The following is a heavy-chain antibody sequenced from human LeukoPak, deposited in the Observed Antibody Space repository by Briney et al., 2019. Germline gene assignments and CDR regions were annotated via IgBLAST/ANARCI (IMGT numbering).Heavy chain of an antibody. CDR3: ARIEGYCSGGSCYHTIDY. D-gene: IGHD2-15*01. V-gene: IGHV4-59*01. CDR2: IYYSGST. Sequence: KPSETLSLTCTVSGGSISSYYGSWIRQPPGKGLEWIGYIYYSGSTNYNPSLKSRVTISVDTSKNQFSLKLSSVTAADTAVYYCARIEGYCSGGSCYHTIDYWGQGTLVTVSS. J-gene: IGHJ4*02. CDR1: GGSISSYY.